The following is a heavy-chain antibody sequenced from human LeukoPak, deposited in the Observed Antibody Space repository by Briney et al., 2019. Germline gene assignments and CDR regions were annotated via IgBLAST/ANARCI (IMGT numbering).Heavy chain of an antibody. CDR3: ARVGKAMTAAGFGAFDI. V-gene: IGHV4-30-2*01. Sequence: PSQTLSLTCTVSGGSISSGGYYWSWIRQPPGKGLEWIGYIYHSGSTYYNPSLKSRVTISVDRSKNQFSLKLSSVTAADTAVYYCARVGKAMTAAGFGAFDIWGQGTMVIVSP. J-gene: IGHJ3*02. CDR2: IYHSGST. CDR1: GGSISSGGYY. D-gene: IGHD6-13*01.